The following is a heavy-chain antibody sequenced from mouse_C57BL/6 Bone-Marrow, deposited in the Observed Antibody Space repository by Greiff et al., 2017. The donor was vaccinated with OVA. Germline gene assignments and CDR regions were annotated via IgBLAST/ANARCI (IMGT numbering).Heavy chain of an antibody. CDR2: ISSKSSNYAT. J-gene: IGHJ4*01. CDR3: VREETYDAMDY. V-gene: IGHV10-3*01. CDR1: GFTFNTYA. Sequence: DVMLVESGGGLVQPKGSLKLSCAASGFTFNTYAMHWVRQAPGKGLEWVARISSKSSNYATYYAVSVKDRFTISIDDSKSMLYLQMNNLKTEETAMYDCVREETYDAMDYWGQGTSVTVSS.